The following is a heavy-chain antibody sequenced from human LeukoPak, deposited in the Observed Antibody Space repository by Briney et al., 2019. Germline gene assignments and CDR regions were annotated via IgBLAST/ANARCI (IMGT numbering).Heavy chain of an antibody. CDR1: GGSISSGDYY. Sequence: PSETPSLTCTVSGGSISSGDYYWSWIRQPPGKGLEWIGYIYYSGSTYYNPSLKSRVTISVDTSKNQFSLKLSSVTAADTAVYYCASEKGSGSYSLFDYWGQGTLVTVSS. J-gene: IGHJ4*02. V-gene: IGHV4-30-4*08. CDR2: IYYSGST. CDR3: ASEKGSGSYSLFDY. D-gene: IGHD3-10*01.